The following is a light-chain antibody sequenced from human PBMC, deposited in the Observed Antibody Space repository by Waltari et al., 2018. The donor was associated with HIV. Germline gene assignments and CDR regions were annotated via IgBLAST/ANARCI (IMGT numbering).Light chain of an antibody. V-gene: IGLV2-14*03. CDR2: EVS. CDR3: SSYTSSSPYA. CDR1: SSDLGGYNY. J-gene: IGLJ1*01. Sequence: QSALTQPASVSGSPGQSLTISCTGTSSDLGGYNYIYWYQQHPGKDPNIMTYEVSKRPSGVSNRFAGSKSGNTASLTISGLQAEDEADYYCSSYTSSSPYAFGTGTKVTVL.